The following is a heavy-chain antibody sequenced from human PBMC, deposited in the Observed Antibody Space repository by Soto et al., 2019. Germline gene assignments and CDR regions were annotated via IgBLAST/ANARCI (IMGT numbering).Heavy chain of an antibody. V-gene: IGHV3-30-3*01. J-gene: IGHJ4*02. CDR2: ISYDGSNK. D-gene: IGHD3-10*01. CDR1: GFTFSSYA. Sequence: QVQLVESGGGVVQPGRSLRLSCAASGFTFSSYAMHWVRQAPGKGLEWVAVISYDGSNKYYADSVKGRFTISRDNSKNTLYLQMNSLRAEDTAVYYCARGQQVQITMVCIEEYWGQGTLVTVSS. CDR3: ARGQQVQITMVCIEEY.